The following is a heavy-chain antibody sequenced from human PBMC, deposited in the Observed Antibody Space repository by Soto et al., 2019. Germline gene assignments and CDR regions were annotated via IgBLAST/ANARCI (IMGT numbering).Heavy chain of an antibody. V-gene: IGHV1-69*01. J-gene: IGHJ4*02. CDR2: IIPMFGPP. Sequence: KVSCQASVGTFRSYAFSWVRQAPGQGLEWMGGIIPMFGPPNYAQKFQGRLTISADESTSTVYMELSSLRREDAAVYYCARDYDTGGYLDYWGQGTLVTVSS. CDR3: ARDYDTGGYLDY. CDR1: VGTFRSYA. D-gene: IGHD3-22*01.